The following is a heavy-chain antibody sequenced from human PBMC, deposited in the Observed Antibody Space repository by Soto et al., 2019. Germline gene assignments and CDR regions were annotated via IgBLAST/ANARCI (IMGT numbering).Heavy chain of an antibody. J-gene: IGHJ3*02. CDR1: GGTFSSYA. Sequence: QVQLVQSGAEVKKPGSSVKVSCKASGGTFSSYAISWVRQAPGQGLEWMGGIIPIFGTANYAQTFQGRVTNTADKTTSTAYMELSSMRSKDTAVYDWARYRLMITFGAVGDGRWFAFDIWGQGTMVTVTS. CDR3: ARYRLMITFGAVGDGRWFAFDI. CDR2: IIPIFGTA. D-gene: IGHD3-16*01. V-gene: IGHV1-69*14.